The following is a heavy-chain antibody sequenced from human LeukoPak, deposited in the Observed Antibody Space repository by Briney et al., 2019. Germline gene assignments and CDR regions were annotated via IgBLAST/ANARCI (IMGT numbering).Heavy chain of an antibody. CDR1: GFTFSNYA. J-gene: IGHJ6*03. Sequence: PGGSLRLSCAASGFTFSNYAMHWVRQAPGKGLEWVTVISYDGSNKYYADSVKGRFTISRDNSKNTLYLQMNSLRAEDTAVYYCARNGESMITFGGVISNYYYMDVWGKGTTVTVSS. CDR3: ARNGESMITFGGVISNYYYMDV. D-gene: IGHD3-16*02. V-gene: IGHV3-30*04. CDR2: ISYDGSNK.